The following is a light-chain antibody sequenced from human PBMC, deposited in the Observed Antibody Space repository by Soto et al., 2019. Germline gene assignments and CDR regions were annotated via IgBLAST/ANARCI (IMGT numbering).Light chain of an antibody. V-gene: IGKV3-11*01. CDR2: DAS. Sequence: EVVLTQSPATLSLSPGERATLSCRASESIGNYLAWYQQKLGQAPKRLIYDASHRAIGIPGRFSGDGSGTDLTLTITILDPEDFAVYYCQWRSDWPPRLTFGGGTKVEIK. J-gene: IGKJ4*02. CDR3: QWRSDWPPRLT. CDR1: ESIGNY.